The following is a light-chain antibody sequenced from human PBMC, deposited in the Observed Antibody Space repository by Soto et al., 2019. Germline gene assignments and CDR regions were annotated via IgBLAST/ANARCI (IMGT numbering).Light chain of an antibody. CDR1: QSVNTN. J-gene: IGKJ2*01. CDR2: GAS. CDR3: LQYINWPFT. V-gene: IGKV3-15*01. Sequence: EIVMTQSPATLSVSPGERATLSCRASQSVNTNLAWYQQKPGQPPRLLIYGASTRATGIPARFSGSGSGTEFTLTISSLQSEDFAVFYCLQYINWPFTFGQGTKVGIK.